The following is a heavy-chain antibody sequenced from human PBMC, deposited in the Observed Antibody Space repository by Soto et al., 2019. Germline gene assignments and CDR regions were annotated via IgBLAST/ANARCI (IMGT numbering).Heavy chain of an antibody. J-gene: IGHJ4*02. CDR2: XYXXGXA. CDR3: VREAYIGYGHAIDH. CDR1: GFTFSNAW. V-gene: IGHV4-59*01. D-gene: IGHD5-12*01. Sequence: GSLRLSCAASGFTFSNAWMSWVRQAPGKGMSXMSXXYXXGXAXXXPXXXSRVTISVDTSKNQFSLRLNSVTAADTAVYYCVREAYIGYGHAIDHWGQGTLVTVSS.